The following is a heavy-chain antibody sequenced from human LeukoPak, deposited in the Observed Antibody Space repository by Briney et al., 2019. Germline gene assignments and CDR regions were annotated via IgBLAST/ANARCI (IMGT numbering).Heavy chain of an antibody. D-gene: IGHD3-3*01. V-gene: IGHV3-48*03. Sequence: PGGSLRLSCAASGFTFSSYEMNWVRQAPGKGLEWVSYISSSGSTIYYADSVKGRFTISRDNAKNSLYLQMNSLRAEDTAVYYCARERYDFWSCFLFDYLGQGTLGNVSS. J-gene: IGHJ4*02. CDR3: ARERYDFWSCFLFDY. CDR1: GFTFSSYE. CDR2: ISSSGSTI.